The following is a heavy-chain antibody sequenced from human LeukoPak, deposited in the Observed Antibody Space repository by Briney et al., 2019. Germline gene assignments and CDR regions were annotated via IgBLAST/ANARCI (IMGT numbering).Heavy chain of an antibody. Sequence: SETLSLTCTVSGGSISSSGYYWGWIRQPPGKGLEWIGSIYYSGSTYYNPSLKSRVTISVDTSKNQFSLKLSSVTAADTAVYYCARDCSSTSCYLSGFDYWGQGTLVTVSS. CDR1: GGSISSSGYY. CDR2: IYYSGST. D-gene: IGHD2-2*01. CDR3: ARDCSSTSCYLSGFDY. V-gene: IGHV4-39*02. J-gene: IGHJ4*02.